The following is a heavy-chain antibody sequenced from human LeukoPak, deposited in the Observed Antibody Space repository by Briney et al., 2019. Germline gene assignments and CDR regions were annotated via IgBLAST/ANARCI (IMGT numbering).Heavy chain of an antibody. D-gene: IGHD3-3*01. Sequence: SETLSLTCTVSGGSISSYYWSWIRQPPGKGLEWIGYIYYSGSTNYNPSLKSRVTISVDTSKNQFSLKLTSVTAADTAVYYCAKDSGFWSGYYPFQYWGQGTLVTVSS. CDR3: AKDSGFWSGYYPFQY. J-gene: IGHJ4*02. CDR2: IYYSGST. CDR1: GGSISSYY. V-gene: IGHV4-59*12.